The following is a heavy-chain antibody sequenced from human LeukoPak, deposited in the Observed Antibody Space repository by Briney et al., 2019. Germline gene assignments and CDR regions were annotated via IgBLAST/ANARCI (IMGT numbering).Heavy chain of an antibody. CDR3: ARDCSSTSCYEPRY. D-gene: IGHD2-2*01. CDR2: ISSSSSTI. Sequence: GGSLRLSCAASGFTFSSYSTNWVRQAPGKGLEWVSYISSSSSTIYHADSVKGRFTISRDNAKNSLYLQMNSLRDEDTAVYYCARDCSSTSCYEPRYWGQGTLVTVSS. CDR1: GFTFSSYS. J-gene: IGHJ4*02. V-gene: IGHV3-48*02.